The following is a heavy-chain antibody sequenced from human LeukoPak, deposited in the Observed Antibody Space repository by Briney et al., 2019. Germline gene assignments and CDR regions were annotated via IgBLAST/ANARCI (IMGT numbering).Heavy chain of an antibody. CDR2: IIPIFGTA. CDR1: GGTYSSYA. CDR3: ARSPTGGYYYDISGYYYWHFQH. D-gene: IGHD3-22*01. J-gene: IGHJ1*01. V-gene: IGHV1-69*13. Sequence: ASVKVSRKASGGTYSSYAISWVRQAPGQGLEWMGGIIPIFGTANYAQKLQGRVTINADESTSTAYMELSSLRSEDTAVYYCARSPTGGYYYDISGYYYWHFQHWGQGTLVTVSS.